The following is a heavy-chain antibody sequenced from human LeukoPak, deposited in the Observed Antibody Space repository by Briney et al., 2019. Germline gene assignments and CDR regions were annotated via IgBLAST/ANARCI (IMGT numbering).Heavy chain of an antibody. Sequence: GGSLRLSCAASGFTFSSYGMHWVRQAPGKGLEWVAVISYDGSNKYYADSVKGRFTISRDNSKNMLYLQMNSLRPEDTAVFYCARSRPAGGYYFDYWGQGTLVTVSS. CDR3: ARSRPAGGYYFDY. J-gene: IGHJ4*02. CDR1: GFTFSSYG. D-gene: IGHD1-14*01. V-gene: IGHV3-30*03. CDR2: ISYDGSNK.